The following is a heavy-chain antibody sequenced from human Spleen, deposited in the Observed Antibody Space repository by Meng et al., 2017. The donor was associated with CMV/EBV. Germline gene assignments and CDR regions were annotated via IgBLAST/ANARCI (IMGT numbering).Heavy chain of an antibody. D-gene: IGHD2/OR15-2a*01. CDR3: TTAFRSTSFFDH. Sequence: CKTSGYDFVQYYLQWVRQAPGQGVEWMGWIKPYNGDADSEPRFQGRVTMTRDTSVKTAFMELRRLTSDDTALYYCTTAFRSTSFFDHWGQGTLVTVSS. CDR1: GYDFVQYY. J-gene: IGHJ4*02. V-gene: IGHV1-2*02. CDR2: IKPYNGDA.